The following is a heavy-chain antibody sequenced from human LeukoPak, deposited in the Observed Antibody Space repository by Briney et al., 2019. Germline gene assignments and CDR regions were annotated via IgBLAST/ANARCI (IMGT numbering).Heavy chain of an antibody. CDR2: IKQDGSEK. CDR1: GFTFSSYW. D-gene: IGHD3-22*01. CDR3: AREGYDSSGYYYSY. J-gene: IGHJ4*02. Sequence: GGSLRLSCAASGFTFSSYWMSWVRQAPGKGLEWVANIKQDGSEKYYVDSVKGRFTISGDNAKNSLYLQMNSLRAEDTAVYYCAREGYDSSGYYYSYWGQGTLVTVSS. V-gene: IGHV3-7*01.